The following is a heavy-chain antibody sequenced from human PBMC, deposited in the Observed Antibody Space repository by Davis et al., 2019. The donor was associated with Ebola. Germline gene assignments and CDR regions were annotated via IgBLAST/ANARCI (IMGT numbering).Heavy chain of an antibody. Sequence: SGPTLVKPTQTLTLTCTFSGFSLSTSGVGVGWIRQPPGKALEWLALIYWNDDKRYSPSLKSRLTITKDTSKNQVVLTMTNMDPVDTATYYCAHIYGGNYYDSSGPSFDYWGQGTLVTVSS. V-gene: IGHV2-5*01. CDR1: GFSLSTSGVG. J-gene: IGHJ4*02. D-gene: IGHD3-22*01. CDR2: IYWNDDK. CDR3: AHIYGGNYYDSSGPSFDY.